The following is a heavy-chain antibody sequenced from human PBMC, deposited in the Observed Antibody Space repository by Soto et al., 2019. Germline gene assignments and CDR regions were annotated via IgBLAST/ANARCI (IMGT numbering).Heavy chain of an antibody. Sequence: ASVKVSCKASGYTFTSYGISWVRQAPGQGLEWMGWISAYNGNTNYAQKLQGRVTMTTDTSTSTAYMELRSLRSDDTAVYYCAREGPITIFGAPRGHYYGSDGWDQGTKCTVSS. CDR1: GYTFTSYG. V-gene: IGHV1-18*01. CDR3: AREGPITIFGAPRGHYYGSDG. J-gene: IGHJ6*02. CDR2: ISAYNGNT. D-gene: IGHD3-3*01.